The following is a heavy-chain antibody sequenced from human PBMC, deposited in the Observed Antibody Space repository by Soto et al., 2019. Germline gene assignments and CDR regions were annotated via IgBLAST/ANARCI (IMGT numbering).Heavy chain of an antibody. J-gene: IGHJ5*02. CDR1: GASITSTNYY. CDR2: ISWSGTT. D-gene: IGHD3-10*01. V-gene: IGHV4-39*01. CDR3: ARLYGSGMGGFGL. Sequence: SETLSLTCTVSGASITSTNYYWAWIRQPPGKGLEWIGSISWSGTTYYHPSLESRVTISSDESKNLFSLQLGSVTGADTALYYCARLYGSGMGGFGLWGQGTLVTVSS.